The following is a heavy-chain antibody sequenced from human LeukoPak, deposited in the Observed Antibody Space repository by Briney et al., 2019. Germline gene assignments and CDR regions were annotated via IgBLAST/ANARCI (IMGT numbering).Heavy chain of an antibody. D-gene: IGHD2-21*01. CDR2: ISNDGSII. V-gene: IGHV3-30*18. J-gene: IGHJ2*01. Sequence: PGRSLRLSCAGSGFMFSDYGMHWVRQAPGKGLEWVAVISNDGSIIYYADSVKGRFTISRDNSKNTLHLQMNSLRPDDTAVYYCAKDGAYCGGITCYFRYFDLWGRGTLVTVSS. CDR1: GFMFSDYG. CDR3: AKDGAYCGGITCYFRYFDL.